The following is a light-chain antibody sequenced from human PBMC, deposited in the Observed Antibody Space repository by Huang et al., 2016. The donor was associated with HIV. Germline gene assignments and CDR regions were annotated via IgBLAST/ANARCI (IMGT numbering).Light chain of an antibody. Sequence: IVMTQSPATLSVSPGERVTLACRANRSVSTNLAWYQQRHGQAPRLLSYGSSIRAPGIPARFSGSGSGTDFSLTISSLQSEDFARYYCHQYNNWLLSFGGGTRVDI. CDR3: HQYNNWLLS. CDR1: RSVSTN. J-gene: IGKJ4*01. CDR2: GSS. V-gene: IGKV3-15*01.